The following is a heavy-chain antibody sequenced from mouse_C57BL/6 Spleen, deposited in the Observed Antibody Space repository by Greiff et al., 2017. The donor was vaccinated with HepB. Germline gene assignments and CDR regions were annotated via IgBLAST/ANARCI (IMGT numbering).Heavy chain of an antibody. D-gene: IGHD1-1*01. CDR2: INPYNGGT. Sequence: VQLQQSGPVLVKPGASVKMSCKASGYTFTDYYMNWVKQSHGKSLEWIGVINPYNGGTSYNQKFKGKATLTVDKSSSTAYMELNSLTSEDSAVYYCARDYGSSPYAMDYWGQGTSVTVSS. CDR3: ARDYGSSPYAMDY. CDR1: GYTFTDYY. V-gene: IGHV1-19*01. J-gene: IGHJ4*01.